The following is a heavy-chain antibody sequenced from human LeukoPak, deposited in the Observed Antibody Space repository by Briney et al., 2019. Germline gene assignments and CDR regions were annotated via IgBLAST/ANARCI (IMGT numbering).Heavy chain of an antibody. CDR1: GFTFSSYG. J-gene: IGHJ4*02. V-gene: IGHV3-30*18. D-gene: IGHD3-22*01. CDR2: ISYDGSNK. CDR3: AKDSYYDSSVMDY. Sequence: QPGRSLRLSCAASGFTFSSYGMHWVRQAPGKGLEWVAVISYDGSNKYYADSVKGRFTISRDNSKNTLYLQMNSLRAEDTAVYYCAKDSYYDSSVMDYWGQGTLVTVSS.